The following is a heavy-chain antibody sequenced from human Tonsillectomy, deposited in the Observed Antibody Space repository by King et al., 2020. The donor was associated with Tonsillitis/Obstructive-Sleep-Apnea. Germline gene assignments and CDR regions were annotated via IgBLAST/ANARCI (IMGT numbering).Heavy chain of an antibody. Sequence: QLVQSGAEVKKPGESLKISCKGSGYIFNNYWIAWVRQMPGKGLEWMGIVYPGDSDTRYSPSFQGQVTMSADKSINTAYLQWSSLKASDTAMYYCARQEAICNSPNCYARWFDPWGQGPLVTVSS. CDR1: GYIFNNYW. CDR3: ARQEAICNSPNCYARWFDP. J-gene: IGHJ5*02. D-gene: IGHD2-2*01. V-gene: IGHV5-51*01. CDR2: VYPGDSDT.